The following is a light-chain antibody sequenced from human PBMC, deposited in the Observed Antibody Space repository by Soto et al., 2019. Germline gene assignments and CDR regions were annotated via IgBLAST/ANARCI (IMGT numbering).Light chain of an antibody. CDR3: QQYNSYSWT. J-gene: IGKJ1*01. CDR1: QSISSW. V-gene: IGKV1-5*01. CDR2: DAS. Sequence: DIQMTQSPSTLSASVGDRVTITCRASQSISSWLAWYQQKPGKAPKLLIYDASSLESGVPSRFSGSGSGTEFTIPISSLQPDDFATYSCQQYNSYSWTFGQGTKVQIK.